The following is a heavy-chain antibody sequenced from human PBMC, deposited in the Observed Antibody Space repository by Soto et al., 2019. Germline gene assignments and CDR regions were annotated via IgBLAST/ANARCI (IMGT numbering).Heavy chain of an antibody. CDR3: ARSSPDYGGNPASDY. V-gene: IGHV4-4*02. CDR1: GGSISSSNW. J-gene: IGHJ4*02. Sequence: QVQLQESGPGLVKPSGTLSLTCAVSGGSISSSNWWSWVRQPPGKGLEWIGEIFHSGSTNYNPSLKSRVTISVDKSKNQFSLTLSSVTAADTAVYYCARSSPDYGGNPASDYWGQGTLVTVSS. CDR2: IFHSGST. D-gene: IGHD4-17*01.